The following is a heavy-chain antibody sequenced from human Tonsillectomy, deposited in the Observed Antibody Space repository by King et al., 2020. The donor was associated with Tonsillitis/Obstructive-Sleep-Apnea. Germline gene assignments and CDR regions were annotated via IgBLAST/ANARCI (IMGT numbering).Heavy chain of an antibody. V-gene: IGHV4-59*11. Sequence: QLQESGPGLVKPSETLSLTSTVSGGSISRHYWSWVRQPPGKGLKWMGYIYYRGRTNYNPSPKSRVTMSVDTSKNQFSLKLSSVTAADTAVYYCARASEQLGWFDPWGQGTLVTVSS. J-gene: IGHJ5*02. CDR3: ARASEQLGWFDP. CDR1: GGSISRHY. CDR2: IYYRGRT. D-gene: IGHD1/OR15-1a*01.